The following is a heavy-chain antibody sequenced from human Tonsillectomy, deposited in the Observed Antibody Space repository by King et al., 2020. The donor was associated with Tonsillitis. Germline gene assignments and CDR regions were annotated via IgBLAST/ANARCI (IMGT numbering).Heavy chain of an antibody. Sequence: LQLQESGPXLVKXSETLXXTCTVSGGSISSSSYYWGXXRQPPGKGLEWIGSIYYSGSTYYNPSLKSRVTISVDTSKNQFSLKLSSVTAADTAVYYCAHYDISGYYYNIDAFDIWGQGTLVTVSS. CDR1: GGSISSSSYY. D-gene: IGHD3-22*01. J-gene: IGHJ3*02. V-gene: IGHV4-39*01. CDR3: AHYDISGYYYNIDAFDI. CDR2: IYYSGST.